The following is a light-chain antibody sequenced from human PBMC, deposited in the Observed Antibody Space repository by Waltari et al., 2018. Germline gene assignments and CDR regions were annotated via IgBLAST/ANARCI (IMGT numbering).Light chain of an antibody. CDR2: DAS. V-gene: IGKV3-15*01. J-gene: IGKJ2*01. CDR1: QSVSNK. CDR3: QQYNNWPLYT. Sequence: EAMMTQSPATLSVSPGDRATLSCRASQSVSNKVAWVQQKPGQAPSLLIYDASTRATGVPARFSGSGSGTEFTLTISSLQTEDFAVYYCQQYNNWPLYTFGQGTKLESK.